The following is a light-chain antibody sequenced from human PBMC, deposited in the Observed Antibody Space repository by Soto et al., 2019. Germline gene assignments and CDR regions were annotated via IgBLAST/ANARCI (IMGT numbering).Light chain of an antibody. Sequence: DIVMTQSPLSLSVTPGEPASISCRSSQSLLHSNGYNYLDWYLQKPGQSPQLLIYAGSNRASGVPDRFSGSGSATDFTLKISRVEAEDVGTYYYMQAVQTPRTFGPGTKLEIK. V-gene: IGKV2-28*01. CDR2: AGS. CDR1: QSLLHSNGYNY. CDR3: MQAVQTPRT. J-gene: IGKJ2*01.